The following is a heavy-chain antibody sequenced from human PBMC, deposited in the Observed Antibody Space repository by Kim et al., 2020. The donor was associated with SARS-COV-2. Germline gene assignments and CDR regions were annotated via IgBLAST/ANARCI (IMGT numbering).Heavy chain of an antibody. Sequence: GGSLRLSCAASGFTFSSYAMHWVRQAPGKGLEWVAVISYDGSNKYYADSVKGRFTISRDNSKNTLYLQMNSLRAEDTAVYYCARDRGLNYFDYWGQGTLV. CDR3: ARDRGLNYFDY. J-gene: IGHJ4*02. CDR2: ISYDGSNK. CDR1: GFTFSSYA. V-gene: IGHV3-30*04.